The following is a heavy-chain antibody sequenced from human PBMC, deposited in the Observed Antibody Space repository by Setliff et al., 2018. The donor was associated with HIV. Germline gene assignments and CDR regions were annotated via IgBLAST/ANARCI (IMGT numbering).Heavy chain of an antibody. J-gene: IGHJ4*02. CDR1: GGSISRSTDN. CDR2: LSSKGQA. V-gene: IGHV4-39*07. D-gene: IGHD5-12*01. CDR3: AAQDVDMVKYYYMDY. Sequence: ETLSLNCSVSGGSISRSTDNWAWIRQPRGKGLEWIGVLSSKGQAYYNPSLKSRVAISIDSSKNLFSLRLDSLTAADTAVYYCAAQDVDMVKYYYMDYWGPGALVTVSS.